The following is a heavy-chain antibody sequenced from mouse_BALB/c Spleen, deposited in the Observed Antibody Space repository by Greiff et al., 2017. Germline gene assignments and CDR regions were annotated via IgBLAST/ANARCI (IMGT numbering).Heavy chain of an antibody. CDR2: ISSGSSTI. V-gene: IGHV5-17*02. CDR3: AREEYGNYVAMDY. D-gene: IGHD2-10*02. CDR1: GFTFSSFG. Sequence: EVHLVESGGGLVQPGGSRKLSCAASGFTFSSFGMHWVRQAPEKGLEWVAYISSGSSTIYYADTVKGRFTISRDNPKNTLFLQMTSLRSEDTAMYYCAREEYGNYVAMDYWGQGTSVTVSS. J-gene: IGHJ4*01.